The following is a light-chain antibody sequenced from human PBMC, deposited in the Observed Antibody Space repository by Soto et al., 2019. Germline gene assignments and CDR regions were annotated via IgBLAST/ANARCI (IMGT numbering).Light chain of an antibody. Sequence: EIVMTQSPATLSVSPGERATLSCSAGQGVTTNFTWYQQKSGQSPRLLIYDVSIRATGVPARFSASGSGTDFSLTISRLEPEDFAVYYCQQYGTSPWTFGQGTKVDNK. V-gene: IGKV3-15*01. CDR2: DVS. J-gene: IGKJ1*01. CDR1: QGVTTN. CDR3: QQYGTSPWT.